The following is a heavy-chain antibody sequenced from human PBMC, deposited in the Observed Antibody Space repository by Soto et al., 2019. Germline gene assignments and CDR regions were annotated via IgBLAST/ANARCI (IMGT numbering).Heavy chain of an antibody. J-gene: IGHJ5*02. CDR3: AKCAVLITTAGGWCNWFDP. Sequence: EVQLLESGGTLVQPGESLRLSCEVSGFSFSSFAMNWVRQAPGEGLEWVSSIRGTATSYADSVKGRFTISRDNSKNTVYLQMNPLRGEDTAVYYWAKCAVLITTAGGWCNWFDPWGQGNLVSVSS. D-gene: IGHD3-16*01. CDR2: IRGTAT. V-gene: IGHV3-23*01. CDR1: GFSFSSFA.